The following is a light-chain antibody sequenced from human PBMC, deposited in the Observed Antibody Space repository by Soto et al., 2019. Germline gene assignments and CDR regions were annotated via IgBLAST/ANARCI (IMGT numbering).Light chain of an antibody. Sequence: DIVMTQSPDSLAVSLGERATINCKSSYSLLYSSNTKNYLAWYQQKPGQPPKLLIYWASTRESGVPDRFSGSGSGTDFTLTISSLQAEDVAIYYCQQYYGTLSTFGQGTKLEIK. V-gene: IGKV4-1*01. CDR3: QQYYGTLST. CDR1: YSLLYSSNTKNY. CDR2: WAS. J-gene: IGKJ2*01.